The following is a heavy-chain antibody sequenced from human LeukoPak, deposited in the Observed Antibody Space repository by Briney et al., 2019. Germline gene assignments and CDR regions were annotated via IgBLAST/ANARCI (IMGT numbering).Heavy chain of an antibody. CDR1: GFTFSSYS. D-gene: IGHD2-2*01. CDR2: ISRSSSYI. V-gene: IGHV3-21*01. J-gene: IGHJ5*02. CDR3: ARDVCGSTSCYELDP. Sequence: PGGSLRLSCAASGFTFSSYSMNWVRQAPGKGLEWVSSISRSSSYIYYADSVKGRFTISRDNAKNSLYLQMNSLRAEDTAVYYCARDVCGSTSCYELDPWGQGTLVTVSS.